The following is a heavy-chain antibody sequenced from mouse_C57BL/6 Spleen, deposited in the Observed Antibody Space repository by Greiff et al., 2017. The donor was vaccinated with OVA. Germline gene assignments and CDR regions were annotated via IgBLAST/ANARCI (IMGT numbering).Heavy chain of an antibody. J-gene: IGHJ2*01. V-gene: IGHV1-22*01. Sequence: VQLQQSGPELVKPGASVKMSCKASGYTFTDYNMHWVKQSHGKSLEWIGYINPNNGGTSYNQKFKGKATLTVNKSSSTAYMELRSLTSEDSAVYYCAREEVVAIPYFDYWGQGTTLTVSS. CDR3: AREEVVAIPYFDY. CDR1: GYTFTDYN. D-gene: IGHD1-1*01. CDR2: INPNNGGT.